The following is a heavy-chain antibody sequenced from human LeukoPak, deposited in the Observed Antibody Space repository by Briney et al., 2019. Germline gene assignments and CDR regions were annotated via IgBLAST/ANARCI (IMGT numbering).Heavy chain of an antibody. CDR3: ARGHYYGSGSHFDY. Sequence: SETLSLTCAVYGGSFSGSYWSWIRQPPGKGLEWIGDINHSGSTYYNPSLKSRVTISVDTSKNQFSLKLSSVTAADTAVYYCARGHYYGSGSHFDYWGQGTLVTVSS. V-gene: IGHV4-34*01. CDR1: GGSFSGSY. D-gene: IGHD3-10*01. J-gene: IGHJ4*02. CDR2: INHSGST.